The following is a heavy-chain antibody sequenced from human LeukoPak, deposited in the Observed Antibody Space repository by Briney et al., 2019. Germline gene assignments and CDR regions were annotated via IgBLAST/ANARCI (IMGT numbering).Heavy chain of an antibody. V-gene: IGHV4-59*12. Sequence: SETLSLTCTVSGGSISSYYWSWIRQPPGKGLEWIGYIYYSGSTNYNPSLKSRVTISVDTSKNQFSLKLSSVTAVDTAVYYCAKYSGSYYVDYWGQGTLVTVSS. J-gene: IGHJ4*02. CDR1: GGSISSYY. CDR2: IYYSGST. D-gene: IGHD1-26*01. CDR3: AKYSGSYYVDY.